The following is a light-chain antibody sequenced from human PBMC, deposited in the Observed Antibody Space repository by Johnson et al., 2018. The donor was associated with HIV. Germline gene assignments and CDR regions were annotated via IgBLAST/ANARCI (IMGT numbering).Light chain of an antibody. CDR2: KNN. V-gene: IGLV1-51*02. J-gene: IGLJ1*01. CDR3: GTWDTSLSAGGV. CDR1: SSTIGSNY. Sequence: QSVLTQPPSVSAAPGQKVTISCSGSSSTIGSNYVSWYQLLPGTPPKLLIFKNNERPSGIPDRFSGSKSGTSATLGITGIQTGAEADYYCGTWDTSLSAGGVFGTGTKVTVL.